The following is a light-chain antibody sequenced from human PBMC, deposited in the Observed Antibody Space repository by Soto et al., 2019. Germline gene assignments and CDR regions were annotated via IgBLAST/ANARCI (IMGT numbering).Light chain of an antibody. CDR3: QQYKDWSTT. CDR1: QSLATS. CDR2: SAS. Sequence: EIVMTQSPATLSVSPGERATLSCRASQSLATSIAWSHQKSGQAPRLLIYSASARATGVPARFSGSGSGTDFTLNITSLQSEDFGVYYCQQYKDWSTTCAQGTKVDIK. V-gene: IGKV3-15*01. J-gene: IGKJ1*01.